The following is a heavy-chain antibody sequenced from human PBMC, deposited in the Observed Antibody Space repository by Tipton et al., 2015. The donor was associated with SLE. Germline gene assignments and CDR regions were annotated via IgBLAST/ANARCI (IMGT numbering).Heavy chain of an antibody. D-gene: IGHD1-1*01. Sequence: LRLSCTVSGGSISSYYWGWIRQPPGKGLEWIGSIYYSGNTYYNPSLKSRVTISVDTSKNQFSLKLSSVTAADTAVYYCASDGVWNPIWGQGTMVTVSS. J-gene: IGHJ3*02. CDR3: ASDGVWNPI. CDR2: IYYSGNT. V-gene: IGHV4-39*07. CDR1: GGSISSYY.